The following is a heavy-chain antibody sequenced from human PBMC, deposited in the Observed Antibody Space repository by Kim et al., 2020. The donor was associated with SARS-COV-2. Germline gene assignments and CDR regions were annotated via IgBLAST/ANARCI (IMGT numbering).Heavy chain of an antibody. CDR3: ARDSGMVRGVIIGMDV. Sequence: KFQGRGTITADESTSTAYMELSSLRSEDTAVYYCARDSGMVRGVIIGMDVWGQGTTVTVSS. J-gene: IGHJ6*02. V-gene: IGHV1-69*01. D-gene: IGHD3-10*01.